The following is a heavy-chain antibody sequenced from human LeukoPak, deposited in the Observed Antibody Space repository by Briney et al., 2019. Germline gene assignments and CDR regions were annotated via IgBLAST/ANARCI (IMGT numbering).Heavy chain of an antibody. CDR3: ARRSSWGGRSPFDY. CDR1: GGSISSRNYY. D-gene: IGHD7-27*01. CDR2: FYNSGST. J-gene: IGHJ4*02. Sequence: PSETLSLTCTFSGGSISSRNYYWGWIRQPPGKGLEWIGSFYNSGSTYYNPSLKSRVTISVDTSKSQFSLKLTSVTAADTAVYYCARRSSWGGRSPFDYWGQGTLVTVSS. V-gene: IGHV4-39*01.